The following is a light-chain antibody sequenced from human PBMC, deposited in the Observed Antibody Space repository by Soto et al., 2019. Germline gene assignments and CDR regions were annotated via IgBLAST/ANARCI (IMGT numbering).Light chain of an antibody. Sequence: GDRVTITCRPSQTIDNYLNWYQHKPGKAPKLLIYGASTLQSGVSSRSTGSASGTDFTLTIDNLQAEDFATYYCQQTYTIPFAFGQGTKLEI. CDR3: QQTYTIPFA. V-gene: IGKV1-39*01. J-gene: IGKJ2*01. CDR2: GAS. CDR1: QTIDNY.